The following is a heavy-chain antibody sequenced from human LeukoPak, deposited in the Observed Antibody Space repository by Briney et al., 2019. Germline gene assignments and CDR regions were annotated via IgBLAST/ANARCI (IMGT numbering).Heavy chain of an antibody. J-gene: IGHJ5*02. Sequence: PSETLSLTCAVYGGSFSGYYWSWIRQPPGKGLEWIGEINHSGSTNYNPSLKSRVTISVGTSKNQFSLKLSSVTAADTAVYYCARRAIVVVPAAVNWFDPWGQGTLVTVSS. V-gene: IGHV4-34*01. CDR1: GGSFSGYY. D-gene: IGHD2-2*01. CDR3: ARRAIVVVPAAVNWFDP. CDR2: INHSGST.